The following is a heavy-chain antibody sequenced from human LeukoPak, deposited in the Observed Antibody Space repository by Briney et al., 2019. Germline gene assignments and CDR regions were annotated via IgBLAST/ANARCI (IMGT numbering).Heavy chain of an antibody. J-gene: IGHJ4*02. V-gene: IGHV3-64*01. CDR2: ISTNGGST. D-gene: IGHD1-26*01. CDR3: ARDRGTYPYYFDY. CDR1: GFLFCNYA. Sequence: GGSLRLSCAASGFLFCNYAMHWVRQAPGKGLEYVSAISTNGGSTYYAPTLKDRFTISRDYSKSTLYLQMGSLRAEDMAVYYCARDRGTYPYYFDYWGQGTLVTVSS.